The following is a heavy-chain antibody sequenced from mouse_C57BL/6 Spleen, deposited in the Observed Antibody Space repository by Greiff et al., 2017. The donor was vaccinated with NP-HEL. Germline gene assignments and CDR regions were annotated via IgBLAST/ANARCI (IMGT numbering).Heavy chain of an antibody. CDR2: IHPNSGST. Sequence: QVQLQQSGAELVKPGASVKLSCKASGYTFTSYWMHWVKQRPGQGLEWIGMIHPNSGSTNYNEKFKSKATLTVDKSSSTAYLPLSSLTSEDSAVYSCASECSRPLYFDVWGTGTTVTVSS. D-gene: IGHD1-1*01. J-gene: IGHJ1*03. CDR3: ASECSRPLYFDV. V-gene: IGHV1-64*01. CDR1: GYTFTSYW.